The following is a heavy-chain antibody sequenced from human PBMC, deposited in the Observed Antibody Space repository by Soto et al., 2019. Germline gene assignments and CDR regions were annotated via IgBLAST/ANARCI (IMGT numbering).Heavy chain of an antibody. D-gene: IGHD6-13*01. Sequence: EVQLLESGGGVVQPGGSLRLSCAASGFTFSAYAMTWVRQAPGKGLEWVSVISGSAGATWYADSVKGRFTISRDNSKNTLYLQMNSLRAEDTAVYYCARQDYSTTWYLNYWGQGTLVTVSS. V-gene: IGHV3-23*01. CDR1: GFTFSAYA. J-gene: IGHJ4*02. CDR2: ISGSAGAT. CDR3: ARQDYSTTWYLNY.